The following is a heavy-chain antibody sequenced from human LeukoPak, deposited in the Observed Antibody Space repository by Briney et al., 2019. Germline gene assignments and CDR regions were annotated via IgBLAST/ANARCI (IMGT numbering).Heavy chain of an antibody. CDR3: AKARWEPNFDY. V-gene: IGHV3-43*02. Sequence: GGSLRLSCAASVFAFDDYAMHWVRQGPGKSLEWVSLINENGDIAYYGDSVRGRFTVSRDNAKNSLYLQMNSLTTEDTALYYCAKARWEPNFDYWGQGTLVTVCS. CDR1: VFAFDDYA. CDR2: INENGDIA. J-gene: IGHJ4*02. D-gene: IGHD1-26*01.